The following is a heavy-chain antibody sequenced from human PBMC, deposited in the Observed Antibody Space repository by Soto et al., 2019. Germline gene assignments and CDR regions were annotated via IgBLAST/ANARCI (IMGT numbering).Heavy chain of an antibody. CDR2: ISYDGSNK. D-gene: IGHD4-17*01. Sequence: QVQLVESGGGVVQPGRSLRLSCAASGFTFSSYAMHWVRQAPGKGLEWVAVISYDGSNKYYADSVKGRFTNSRDNSKNTLYLQMNSLRAEDTAVYYCARMGSSTAHYFDCWGQGTLVTVSS. J-gene: IGHJ4*02. CDR1: GFTFSSYA. CDR3: ARMGSSTAHYFDC. V-gene: IGHV3-30-3*01.